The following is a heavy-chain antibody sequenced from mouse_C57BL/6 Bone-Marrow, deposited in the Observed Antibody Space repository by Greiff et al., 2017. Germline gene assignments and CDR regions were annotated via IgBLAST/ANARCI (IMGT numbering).Heavy chain of an antibody. J-gene: IGHJ1*03. Sequence: VQLQQSGPELVKPGASVKISCKASGYTFTDYYMNWVKQSHGKSLEWIGDINPNNGGTSYNQKFKGKATLTVDKSSSTAYMELRSLTYEDSAVYYCARGLRGYFDVWGTGTTVTVSS. CDR2: INPNNGGT. CDR3: ARGLRGYFDV. V-gene: IGHV1-26*01. CDR1: GYTFTDYY. D-gene: IGHD3-1*01.